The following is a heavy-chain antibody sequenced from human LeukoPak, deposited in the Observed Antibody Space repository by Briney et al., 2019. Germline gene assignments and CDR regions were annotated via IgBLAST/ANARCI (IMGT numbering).Heavy chain of an antibody. V-gene: IGHV1-2*02. J-gene: IGHJ4*02. Sequence: ASVKVSCKASGYTFTGYYMHWVRQAPGQGLEWMGWINPNSGGTNYAQKFQGRVTMTRDTSISTAYMELSRLRSDDTAVYYCARDGGGELRYFDWLSFFGYWGQGTLVTVSS. CDR3: ARDGGGELRYFDWLSFFGY. CDR1: GYTFTGYY. CDR2: INPNSGGT. D-gene: IGHD3-9*01.